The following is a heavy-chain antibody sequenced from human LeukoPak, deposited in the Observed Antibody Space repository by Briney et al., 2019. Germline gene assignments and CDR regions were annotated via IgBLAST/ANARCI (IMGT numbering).Heavy chain of an antibody. CDR1: GYTFTGYY. V-gene: IGHV1-2*02. Sequence: GASVKVSCKASGYTFTGYYMHWVRQAPGQGLERMGWINPNSGGTNYAQKFQGRVTMTRDTSISTAYMELSRLRSDDTAVYYCARDRQCSGGSCYYYYYYGMDVWGQGTTVTVSS. J-gene: IGHJ6*02. CDR3: ARDRQCSGGSCYYYYYYGMDV. D-gene: IGHD2-15*01. CDR2: INPNSGGT.